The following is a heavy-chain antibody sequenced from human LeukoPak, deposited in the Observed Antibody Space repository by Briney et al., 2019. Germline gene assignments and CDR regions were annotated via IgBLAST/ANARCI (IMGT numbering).Heavy chain of an antibody. CDR2: IKRKSDGGTT. CDR3: ATIAEAGHGDY. D-gene: IGHD6-13*01. Sequence: PGGSLRLSCAASGFTVSSNYMSWVRQAPGKGLEWVGRIKRKSDGGTTDYAAPVKGRFSISRDDSKNTLYLEMNSLKTEDTAVYYCATIAEAGHGDYWGQGTLVTVSS. V-gene: IGHV3-15*01. J-gene: IGHJ4*02. CDR1: GFTVSSNY.